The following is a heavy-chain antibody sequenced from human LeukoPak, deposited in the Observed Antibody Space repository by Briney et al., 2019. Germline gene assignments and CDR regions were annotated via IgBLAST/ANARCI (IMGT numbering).Heavy chain of an antibody. V-gene: IGHV3-30*02. Sequence: GGSLRLSCAASGFTFSIYGMHWVRQAPGKGLEWVAFIRNDGSIKYCADSVKGRFTISRDNSKNTHYLQMNSLRAEDTALYYCAKDTPDAYYDYWGQGTLVTVSS. CDR3: AKDTPDAYYDY. CDR1: GFTFSIYG. J-gene: IGHJ4*02. CDR2: IRNDGSIK.